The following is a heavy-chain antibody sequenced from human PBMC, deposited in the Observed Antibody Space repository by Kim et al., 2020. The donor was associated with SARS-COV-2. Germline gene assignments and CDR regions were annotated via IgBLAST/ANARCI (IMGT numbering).Heavy chain of an antibody. Sequence: GGTLRLSCAASGFTFSSYGMNWVRQAPGKGLEWVAVITYDGSTKYYAYSKKGRFTTSRDNSKNMLYLLMTSLGAEDTAVYSCGKDETFNWCQGTLVIV. V-gene: IGHV3-30*18. CDR1: GFTFSSYG. CDR3: GKDETFN. J-gene: IGHJ4*02. CDR2: ITYDGSTK.